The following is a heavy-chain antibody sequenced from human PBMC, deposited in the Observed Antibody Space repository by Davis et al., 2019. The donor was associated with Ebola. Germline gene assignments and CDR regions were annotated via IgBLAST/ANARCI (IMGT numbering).Heavy chain of an antibody. CDR2: IYYSGST. Sequence: MPGGSLRLSCTVSGGSISSSSYYWGWIRQPPRKGLEWIGSIYYSGSTYYNPSLKSRVTISVDTSKNQFSLKLSSVTAADTAVYYCARRSQSPYYYYGMDVWGQGTTVTVSS. J-gene: IGHJ6*02. CDR1: GGSISSSSYY. CDR3: ARRSQSPYYYYGMDV. D-gene: IGHD1-26*01. V-gene: IGHV4-39*01.